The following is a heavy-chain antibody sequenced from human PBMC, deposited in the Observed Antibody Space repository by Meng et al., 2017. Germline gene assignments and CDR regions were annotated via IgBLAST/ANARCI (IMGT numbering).Heavy chain of an antibody. D-gene: IGHD2-15*01. CDR1: AGIFSSFV. J-gene: IGHJ4*02. CDR3: ARKAGNCITTTCYSLDY. CDR2: INLVFGTT. V-gene: IGHV1-69*12. Sequence: QVRLVQVGAEVVKPGASVSVYCKASAGIFSSFVIGWVRQAPGQGLEWMGGINLVFGTTNYAQKFQGRVTITADESTSTAYMALTRLTSEDTAVYYCARKAGNCITTTCYSLDYWGQGTLVTVSS.